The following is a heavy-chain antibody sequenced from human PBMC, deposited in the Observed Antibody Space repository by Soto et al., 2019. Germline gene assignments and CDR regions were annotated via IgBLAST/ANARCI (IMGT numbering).Heavy chain of an antibody. J-gene: IGHJ4*02. CDR2: IIPIFGTA. CDR1: GGTFSSYA. V-gene: IGHV1-69*13. Sequence: ASVKVSCKASGGTFSSYAISWVRQAPGQGLEWMGGIIPIFGTANYAQKFQGRVTITADESTSTAYMELGSLRSEDTAVYYCARVHPYGDLTFDYWGQGTLVTVSS. D-gene: IGHD4-17*01. CDR3: ARVHPYGDLTFDY.